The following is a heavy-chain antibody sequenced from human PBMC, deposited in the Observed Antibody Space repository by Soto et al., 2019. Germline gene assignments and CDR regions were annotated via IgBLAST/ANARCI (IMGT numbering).Heavy chain of an antibody. CDR2: IKQDGSEN. CDR3: TTDRRSSY. CDR1: GFTFSRYW. D-gene: IGHD6-6*01. J-gene: IGHJ4*02. V-gene: IGHV3-7*03. Sequence: PGGPLRLSCAASGFTFSRYWMTWVRQAPGKGLEWVANIKQDGSENYYVDSVKGRFTISRDNAKNTLYLQMNSLKTEDTAVYYCTTDRRSSYWGQRTLVTVSS.